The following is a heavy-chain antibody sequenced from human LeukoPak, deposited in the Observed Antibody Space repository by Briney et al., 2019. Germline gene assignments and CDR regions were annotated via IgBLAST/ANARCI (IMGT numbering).Heavy chain of an antibody. CDR1: GVSISSSSYY. D-gene: IGHD5-18*01. CDR3: AGSGYSYGYYFGY. Sequence: PSETLSLTCTVSGVSISSSSYYWGWIRQPPGKGLEWIGSIYYSGSTYYNPSLKSRVTISVDTSKNQFSLKLSSVTAADTAVYYCAGSGYSYGYYFGYWGQGTLVTVSS. J-gene: IGHJ4*02. CDR2: IYYSGST. V-gene: IGHV4-39*07.